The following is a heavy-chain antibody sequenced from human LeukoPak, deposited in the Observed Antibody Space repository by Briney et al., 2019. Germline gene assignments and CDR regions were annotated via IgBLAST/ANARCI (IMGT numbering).Heavy chain of an antibody. Sequence: ASVKVSCKASGYTFTGYYMHWVRQAPGQGLEWMGWINPNSGGTNYAQKFQGRVTMTRDTSISTAYMELSRLRSDDTAVYYCARVGASPNYYYYYMDVWGKGTTVTVSS. D-gene: IGHD1-26*01. J-gene: IGHJ6*03. V-gene: IGHV1-2*02. CDR2: INPNSGGT. CDR3: ARVGASPNYYYYYMDV. CDR1: GYTFTGYY.